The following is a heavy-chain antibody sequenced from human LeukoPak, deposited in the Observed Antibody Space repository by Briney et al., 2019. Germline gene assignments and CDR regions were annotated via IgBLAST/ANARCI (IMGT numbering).Heavy chain of an antibody. V-gene: IGHV3-48*03. Sequence: GGSLRLSCAASGFTFSSYEMNWVRQAPGKGLEWVSYISSSGSTIYYADSVKGRFTISRDNAKNSLFLQMSTLRAEDTAVYYCARVPATVKADYWGQGTLVTVSS. CDR2: ISSSGSTI. CDR3: ARVPATVKADY. J-gene: IGHJ4*02. CDR1: GFTFSSYE. D-gene: IGHD4-17*01.